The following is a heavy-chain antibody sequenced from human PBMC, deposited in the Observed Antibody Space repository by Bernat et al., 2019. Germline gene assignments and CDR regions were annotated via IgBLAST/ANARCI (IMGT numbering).Heavy chain of an antibody. CDR2: IYYSGST. Sequence: QVQLQESGPGLVKPSETLSLTCTVSGGSISSYYWSWIRQPPGKGLEWIGYIYYSGSTNYNPSLKSRVTISVDTSKNPFSLKLSSVTAADTAVYYCARERGQQLAYFDYWGQGTLVTVSS. CDR1: GGSISSYY. V-gene: IGHV4-59*01. J-gene: IGHJ4*02. CDR3: ARERGQQLAYFDY. D-gene: IGHD6-13*01.